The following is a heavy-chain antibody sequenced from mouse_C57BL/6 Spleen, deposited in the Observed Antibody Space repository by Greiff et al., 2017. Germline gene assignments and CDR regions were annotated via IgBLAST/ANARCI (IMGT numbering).Heavy chain of an antibody. D-gene: IGHD2-1*01. CDR2: ISSGGSYT. V-gene: IGHV5-6*01. CDR3: ARQIWGAMVTTVLDY. J-gene: IGHJ2*01. CDR1: GFTFSSYG. Sequence: EVQGVESGGDLVKPGGSLKLSCAASGFTFSSYGMSWVRQTPEKRLEWVATISSGGSYTYYPDSVKGRFTISRDNAKNTLYLQMSSLKSEDTAMYYCARQIWGAMVTTVLDYWGQGTTLTVSS.